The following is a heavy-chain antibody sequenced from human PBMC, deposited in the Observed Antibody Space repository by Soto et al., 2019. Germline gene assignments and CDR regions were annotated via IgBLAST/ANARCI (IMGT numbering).Heavy chain of an antibody. J-gene: IGHJ4*02. CDR3: ARPSGQLGQYSALPDN. D-gene: IGHD5-12*01. Sequence: QVQLVQSGAEVREPGSSVKVSCKASGGTFSSYTFAWVRQAPGQGLEWMGGIIPIFNTPLYAQQFKGRVTISADEFKATVYVELNSLTSEDTAVYYCARPSGQLGQYSALPDNWGQGTLVTVSS. V-gene: IGHV1-69*01. CDR2: IIPIFNTP. CDR1: GGTFSSYT.